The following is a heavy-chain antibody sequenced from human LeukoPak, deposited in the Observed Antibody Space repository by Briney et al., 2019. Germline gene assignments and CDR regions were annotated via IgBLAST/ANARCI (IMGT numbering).Heavy chain of an antibody. D-gene: IGHD3-22*01. CDR1: GFTFSSYG. CDR2: ISGSGGST. V-gene: IGHV3-23*01. CDR3: ASAGRNFYDSSGYYQNYFDY. J-gene: IGHJ4*02. Sequence: QPGGSLRLSCAASGFTFSSYGMSWVRQAPGKGLEWVSAISGSGGSTYYADSVKGRFTISRDNSKNTLYLQMNSLRAEDTAVYYCASAGRNFYDSSGYYQNYFDYWGQGTLVTVSS.